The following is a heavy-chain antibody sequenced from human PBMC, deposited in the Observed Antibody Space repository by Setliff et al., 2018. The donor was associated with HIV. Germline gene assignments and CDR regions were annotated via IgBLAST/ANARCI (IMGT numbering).Heavy chain of an antibody. CDR3: ARLGTSGWLYFDY. Sequence: PSETLSLTCSVSDGSISSSNYYWGWIRQPPGKGLEWIGSVYYSGSTYYNPSLKSRITISEDTSRNQFSLKVSSVTAADTAVYYCARLGTSGWLYFDYWGQGTLVTVSS. V-gene: IGHV4-39*01. D-gene: IGHD6-19*01. J-gene: IGHJ4*02. CDR1: DGSISSSNYY. CDR2: VYYSGST.